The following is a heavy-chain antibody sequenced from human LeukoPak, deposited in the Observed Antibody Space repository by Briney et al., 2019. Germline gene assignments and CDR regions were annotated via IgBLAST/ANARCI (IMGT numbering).Heavy chain of an antibody. Sequence: PSGTLFLTCGVSGGFIINGKWWSWVRQPPGKGLEWIGEISHSGSPNYNPSLKGRLTISVDTAKNQFSLKLSSVTAADTAVYYCARDSIAGYSLSWWGQGTLVTVSS. CDR3: ARDSIAGYSLSW. CDR2: ISHSGSP. V-gene: IGHV4-4*02. D-gene: IGHD3-9*01. CDR1: GGFIINGKW. J-gene: IGHJ4*02.